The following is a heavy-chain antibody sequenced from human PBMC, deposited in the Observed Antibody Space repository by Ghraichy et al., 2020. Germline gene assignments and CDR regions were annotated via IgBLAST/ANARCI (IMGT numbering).Heavy chain of an antibody. Sequence: GGSLRLSCAAYGFTVSSNYMSWVRQAPGKGLEWVSVIYSGGSTYYADSVKGRFTISRDNSKNTLYLQMNSLRAEDTAVYYCARGSSSQYDAFDIWGQGTMVTVSS. CDR1: GFTVSSNY. CDR3: ARGSSSQYDAFDI. J-gene: IGHJ3*02. V-gene: IGHV3-66*01. CDR2: IYSGGST.